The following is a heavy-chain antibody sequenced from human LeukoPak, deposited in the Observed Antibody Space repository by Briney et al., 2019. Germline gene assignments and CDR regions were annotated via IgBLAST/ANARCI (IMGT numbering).Heavy chain of an antibody. Sequence: GRSLRLSCAASGFTFSSYSMNWVRQAPGKGLEWVSSISSSSSYIYYADSAKGRFTISRDNAKNSLYLQMNSLRAEDTAVYYCARDRGITVTTVPLDYWGQGTLVTVSS. J-gene: IGHJ4*02. CDR1: GFTFSSYS. CDR2: ISSSSSYI. V-gene: IGHV3-21*01. CDR3: ARDRGITVTTVPLDY. D-gene: IGHD4-17*01.